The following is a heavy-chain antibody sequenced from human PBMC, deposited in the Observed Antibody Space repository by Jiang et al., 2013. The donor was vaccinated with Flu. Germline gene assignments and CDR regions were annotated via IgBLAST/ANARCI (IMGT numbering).Heavy chain of an antibody. Sequence: SQTLSLTCAISGDSLSSSGVAWNWIRQSPSRGLEWLGRTYYRSKWYNDYAVSVKSRITINPDTSKNQFSLQLNSVTPEDTAVYYCARATQGAFDIWGQGTMVTVSS. CDR3: ARATQGAFDI. CDR2: TYYRSKWYN. CDR1: GDSLSSSGVA. J-gene: IGHJ3*02. V-gene: IGHV6-1*01.